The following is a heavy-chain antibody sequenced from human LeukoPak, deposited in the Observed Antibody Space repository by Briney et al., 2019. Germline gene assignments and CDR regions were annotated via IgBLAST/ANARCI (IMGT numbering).Heavy chain of an antibody. CDR3: ARGLPKIDSGDYGGTWFDP. Sequence: SETLSLTCTISGGSISSGNYYWAWIRQPPGKALEWIGSIYYSGNTYYNPSLNSRVTISLDTSNNQFSLKLSSVTAADTAVYYCARGLPKIDSGDYGGTWFDPWGQGTLVTVSS. V-gene: IGHV4-39*07. CDR1: GGSISSGNYY. J-gene: IGHJ5*02. D-gene: IGHD4-17*01. CDR2: IYYSGNT.